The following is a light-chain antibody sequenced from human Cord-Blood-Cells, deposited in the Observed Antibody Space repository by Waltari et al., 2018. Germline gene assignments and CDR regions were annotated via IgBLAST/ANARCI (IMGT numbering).Light chain of an antibody. CDR3: CSYAGSYTFSWV. V-gene: IGLV2-11*01. J-gene: IGLJ3*02. Sequence: QSALTQPRSVSGSPGQSVTISCTGTSSDVGGYNYVSWYQQHPGKAPKLMIYDVSKRPSGVPDRFSGSKSGNTASLTISGLQAEDEADYYYCSYAGSYTFSWVFGGGTKLTVL. CDR1: SSDVGGYNY. CDR2: DVS.